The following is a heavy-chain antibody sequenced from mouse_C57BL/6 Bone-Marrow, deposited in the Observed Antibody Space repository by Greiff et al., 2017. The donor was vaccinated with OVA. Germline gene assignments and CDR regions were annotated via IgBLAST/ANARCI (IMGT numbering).Heavy chain of an antibody. Sequence: EVQLQQSGAELVRPGASVKFSCTASGFNIKDYYMNWVKQRPEQGLEWIGWIDPENGDTEYASKFKGKATLTADTSSSTAYLQLSSLTSEDSAVYYCTPDGSSPLFAYWGQGNLVTVSA. V-gene: IGHV14-4*01. D-gene: IGHD1-1*01. CDR1: GFNIKDYY. CDR3: TPDGSSPLFAY. CDR2: IDPENGDT. J-gene: IGHJ3*01.